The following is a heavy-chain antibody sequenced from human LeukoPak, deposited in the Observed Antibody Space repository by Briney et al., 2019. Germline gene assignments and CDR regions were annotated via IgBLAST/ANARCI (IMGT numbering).Heavy chain of an antibody. Sequence: SGGSLRLSCAASGFTFNNHWMHWVRQVPGKGLVWVSRIKTDGSITNYADSVRGRFTISRDNAKNTLYLQMNSLRVEDTAIYYCARGLTDLSPWGQGTLATVSS. V-gene: IGHV3-74*01. J-gene: IGHJ5*02. CDR2: IKTDGSIT. CDR3: ARGLTDLSP. CDR1: GFTFNNHW. D-gene: IGHD2-21*02.